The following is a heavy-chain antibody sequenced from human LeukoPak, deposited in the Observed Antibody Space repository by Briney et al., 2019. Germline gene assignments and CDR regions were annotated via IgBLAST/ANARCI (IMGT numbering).Heavy chain of an antibody. J-gene: IGHJ4*02. Sequence: SVKVSFKASGGTFNNYAISWVRQAPGQGLEWMGGIIPIFGTANYAQKFQGRVTITADESTSTAYMELSSLRSEDTAVYYCARASRYGSGSYSTDYWGQGTLVTVSS. CDR1: GGTFNNYA. CDR2: IIPIFGTA. V-gene: IGHV1-69*13. D-gene: IGHD3-10*01. CDR3: ARASRYGSGSYSTDY.